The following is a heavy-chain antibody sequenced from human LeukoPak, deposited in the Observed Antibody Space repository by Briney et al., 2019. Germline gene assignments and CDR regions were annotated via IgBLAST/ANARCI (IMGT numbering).Heavy chain of an antibody. CDR2: MGSDGYTR. V-gene: IGHV3-48*03. J-gene: IGHJ4*02. CDR1: GFTFSGCE. D-gene: IGHD1-26*01. CDR3: AREWELVY. Sequence: GGSLRLSCVASGFTFSGCEMNWVRQPPGKGLEWVSYMGSDGYTRLYPDSVKGRFTISRDNSKNTLYLQMNSLRAEDTAVYYCAREWELVYWGQGTLVTVSS.